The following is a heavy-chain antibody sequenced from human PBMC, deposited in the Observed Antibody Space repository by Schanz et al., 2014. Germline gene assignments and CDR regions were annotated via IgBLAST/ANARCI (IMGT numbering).Heavy chain of an antibody. Sequence: EVQLVESGGGLIQPGGSLRLSCVASGFTVSSNYMSWVRQAPGKGLEWVSVIYSDGRTYYGDSVRGRFTISRDDSKNTLYLQMNSLRPEDTAVYYCAKEDRTHSSDYVYWGQGTLVTVSS. D-gene: IGHD3-22*01. CDR2: IYSDGRT. J-gene: IGHJ4*02. V-gene: IGHV3-66*03. CDR1: GFTVSSNY. CDR3: AKEDRTHSSDYVY.